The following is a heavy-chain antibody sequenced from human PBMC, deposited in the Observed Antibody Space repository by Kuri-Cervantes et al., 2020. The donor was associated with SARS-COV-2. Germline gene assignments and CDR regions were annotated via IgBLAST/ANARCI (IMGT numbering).Heavy chain of an antibody. CDR3: ARGAYYDFWSGYTKPINDAFDI. D-gene: IGHD3-3*01. CDR2: IYHSGST. J-gene: IGHJ3*02. Sequence: SETLSLTCAVSGGSISSGGYSWSWIRQPPGKGLEWIGYIYHSGSTYYNPSLKSRVTISVDRSKNQFSLKLSSVTAADTAVYYCARGAYYDFWSGYTKPINDAFDIWGQGTMVTVSS. CDR1: GGSISSGGYS. V-gene: IGHV4-30-2*01.